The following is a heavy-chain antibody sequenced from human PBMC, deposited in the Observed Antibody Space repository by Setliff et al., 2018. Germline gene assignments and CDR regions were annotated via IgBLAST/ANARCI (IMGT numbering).Heavy chain of an antibody. CDR3: RQAVVGRDVFDI. CDR1: GESFDTYY. V-gene: IGHV4-34*01. J-gene: IGHJ3*02. Sequence: SETLSLTCNVYGESFDTYYWSWIRQPPGKGLEWFGEINQSGSGDYNPSFKGRVTISVDTSKKQFSLTLRYVTAADTALYYCRQAVVGRDVFDIWGQGTVVTVSS. CDR2: INQSGSG. D-gene: IGHD1-1*01.